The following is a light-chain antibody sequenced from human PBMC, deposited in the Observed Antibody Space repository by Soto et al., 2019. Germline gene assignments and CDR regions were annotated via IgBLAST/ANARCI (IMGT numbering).Light chain of an antibody. CDR3: SSYTSSSTLCV. J-gene: IGLJ1*01. CDR2: EVS. CDR1: CSDVGGYNY. V-gene: IGLV2-14*01. Sequence: QSALTQPASVSGSPGQSITISCTGTCSDVGGYNYVSWYQQDPGKAPKIIIYEVSNRPSGVSNRFSGAKSGNTASLTISGLQAEDEADYYCSSYTSSSTLCVFGTGTKVTV.